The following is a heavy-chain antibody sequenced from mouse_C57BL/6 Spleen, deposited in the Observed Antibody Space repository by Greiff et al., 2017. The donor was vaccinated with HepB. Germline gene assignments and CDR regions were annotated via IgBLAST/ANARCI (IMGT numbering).Heavy chain of an antibody. V-gene: IGHV1-62-2*01. CDR1: GYTFTEYT. CDR3: ARHEKAYYYGSPYAMDY. J-gene: IGHJ4*01. D-gene: IGHD1-1*01. Sequence: VQLVESGAELVKPGASVKLSCKASGYTFTEYTIHWVKQRSGQGLEWIGWFYPGSGSIKYNEKFKDKATLTADKSSSTVYMELSRLTSEDSAVYFCARHEKAYYYGSPYAMDYWGQGTSVTVSS. CDR2: FYPGSGSI.